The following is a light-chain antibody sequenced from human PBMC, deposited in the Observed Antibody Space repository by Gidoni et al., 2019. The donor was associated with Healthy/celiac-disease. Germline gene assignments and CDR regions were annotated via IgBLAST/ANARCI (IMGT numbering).Light chain of an antibody. CDR2: LGS. CDR3: MQALKNPVT. J-gene: IGKJ4*01. CDR1: QSLLHSNGYNS. V-gene: IGKV2-28*01. Sequence: IVLTQSPLSLPVPPGEPASISCRSSQSLLHSNGYNSLDWYLQKPGQAPQLRIYLGSNRASGVPDRFSGSGSGTDFTLKISRVEAEDVGGYYCMQALKNPVTFXGXTKVEIK.